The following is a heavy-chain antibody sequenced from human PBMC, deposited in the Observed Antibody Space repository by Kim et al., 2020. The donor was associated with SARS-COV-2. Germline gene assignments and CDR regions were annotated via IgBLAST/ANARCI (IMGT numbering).Heavy chain of an antibody. V-gene: IGHV4-34*01. CDR3: ARGPDIARNQRNFDY. CDR1: GGSFSGYY. J-gene: IGHJ4*02. D-gene: IGHD5-12*01. Sequence: SETLSLTCAVYGGSFSGYYWSWIRQPPGKGLEWIGEINHSGSTNYNPSLKSRVTISVDTSKNQFSLKLSSVTAADTAVYYCARGPDIARNQRNFDYWGQGTLVTVSS. CDR2: INHSGST.